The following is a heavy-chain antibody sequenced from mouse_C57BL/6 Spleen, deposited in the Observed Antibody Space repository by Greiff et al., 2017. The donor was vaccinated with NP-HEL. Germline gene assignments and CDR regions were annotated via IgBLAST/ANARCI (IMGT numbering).Heavy chain of an antibody. V-gene: IGHV1-18*01. CDR2: INPNNGGT. CDR1: GYTFTDYN. CDR3: ARDGYYPLAY. D-gene: IGHD2-3*01. J-gene: IGHJ3*01. Sequence: EVQLQQSGPELVKPGASVKIPCTASGYTFTDYNMDWVKQSHGKSLEWIGDINPNNGGTIYNQKFKGKATLTVDKSSSTAYMELRSLTSEDTAVYDCARDGYYPLAYWGQGTLVTVSA.